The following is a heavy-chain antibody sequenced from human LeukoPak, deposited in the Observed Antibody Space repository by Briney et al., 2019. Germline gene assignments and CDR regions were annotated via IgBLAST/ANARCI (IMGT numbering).Heavy chain of an antibody. V-gene: IGHV4-38-2*02. D-gene: IGHD3-10*01. CDR3: AREGGSGSWAPYYYYYMDV. CDR2: LYEGETT. Sequence: SETLSLTCTVSGYSITSGHFWGWIRQPPGKGLEWIGSLYEGETTYYNPSLKTRLTISLDTSKNQFSLRLSSVTAADTAVYYCAREGGSGSWAPYYYYYMDVWGKGTTVTVSS. J-gene: IGHJ6*03. CDR1: GYSITSGHF.